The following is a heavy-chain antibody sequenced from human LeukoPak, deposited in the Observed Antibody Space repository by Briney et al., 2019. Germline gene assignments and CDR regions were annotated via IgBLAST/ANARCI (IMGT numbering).Heavy chain of an antibody. CDR3: AKETGIVVVPAAYLDY. D-gene: IGHD2-2*01. Sequence: GGSLRLSCAASGFTVSSNYMSWVRQAPGKGLEWVSAISGSGGSTYYADSVKGRFTISRDNSKNTLYLQMNSLRAEDTAVYYCAKETGIVVVPAAYLDYWGQGTLVTVSS. V-gene: IGHV3-23*01. CDR1: GFTVSSNY. J-gene: IGHJ4*02. CDR2: ISGSGGST.